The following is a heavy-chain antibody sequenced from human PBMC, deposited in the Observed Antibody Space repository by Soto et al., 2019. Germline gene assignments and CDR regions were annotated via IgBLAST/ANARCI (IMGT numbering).Heavy chain of an antibody. CDR3: AKGAHPNFGWRYYFDS. CDR1: GFSLANFP. V-gene: IGHV3-48*02. D-gene: IGHD6-19*01. Sequence: GGSLSLSCVASGFSLANFPMNWVRLTPGKGLEWISYISPRGDNIYYAESVKGRFTISRDNGRNSLFLQMNSLRDEDDALYYCAKGAHPNFGWRYYFDSRGQGVPVTVSS. CDR2: ISPRGDNI. J-gene: IGHJ4*02.